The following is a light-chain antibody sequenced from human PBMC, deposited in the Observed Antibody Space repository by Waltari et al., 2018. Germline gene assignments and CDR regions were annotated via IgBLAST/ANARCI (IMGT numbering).Light chain of an antibody. CDR2: EDN. CDR1: RGTVATKH. V-gene: IGLV6-57*03. CDR3: QSFDNINHVV. Sequence: NFMLSQPHSVSYSPGKTVTISCTRRRGTVATKHDHWYQQRPGSAPPTVIYEDNERPSGVPERFSGSIDSSSNSATLTISGLKTEDEADYYCQSFDNINHVVFGGGTKLTVL. J-gene: IGLJ2*01.